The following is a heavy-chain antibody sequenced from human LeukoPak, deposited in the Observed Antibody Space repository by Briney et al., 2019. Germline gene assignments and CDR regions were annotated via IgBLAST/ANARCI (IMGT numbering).Heavy chain of an antibody. D-gene: IGHD2/OR15-2a*01. CDR1: GFTFRSYG. CDR2: ISSSSTYI. J-gene: IGHJ3*02. V-gene: IGHV3-21*01. Sequence: PGGSLTLSCAASGFTFRSYGMHWVGQAPGKGLKWFSSISSSSTYIYYADSVKGRFIISRDNAKTSLYLQMNSLRAEDTAVFYCARDFLNAIDIWGQGTMVTVSS. CDR3: ARDFLNAIDI.